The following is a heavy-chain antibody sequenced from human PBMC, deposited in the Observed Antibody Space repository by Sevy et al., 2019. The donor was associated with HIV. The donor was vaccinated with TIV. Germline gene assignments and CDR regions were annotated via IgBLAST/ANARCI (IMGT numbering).Heavy chain of an antibody. CDR2: SYYRSTWHK. CDR3: ARAVAGVYYFDY. D-gene: IGHD6-19*01. J-gene: IGHJ4*02. CDR1: GDSVSRNGAA. Sequence: KQSQTLSLTCVISGDSVSRNGAAWNWIRQSPSRGLEWLGRSYYRSTWHKDYAISVKSRLTITPDTSKNQFFLQLNSVTPEDTAMYYCARAVAGVYYFDYWGRGTLVTVSS. V-gene: IGHV6-1*01.